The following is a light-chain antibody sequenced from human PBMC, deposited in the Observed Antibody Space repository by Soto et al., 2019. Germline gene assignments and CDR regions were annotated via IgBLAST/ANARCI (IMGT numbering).Light chain of an antibody. CDR2: RND. J-gene: IGLJ2*01. Sequence: QSVLTQPPSASGTPGQRVTISCSGTNSNIGSHPVYWYQQLPGTAPKLLIQRNDQRPSGVPGRFSASKSGTSASLAISGLRSEYEAHYYWAAWDDNLSGHVVFGGGTKVTVL. V-gene: IGLV1-47*01. CDR1: NSNIGSHP. CDR3: AAWDDNLSGHVV.